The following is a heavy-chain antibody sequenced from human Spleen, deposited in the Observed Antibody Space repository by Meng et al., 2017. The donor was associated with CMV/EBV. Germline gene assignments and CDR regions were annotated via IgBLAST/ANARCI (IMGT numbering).Heavy chain of an antibody. D-gene: IGHD3-3*01. J-gene: IGHJ4*02. V-gene: IGHV3-15*07. CDR3: TIIEYYDFWSGYDS. CDR2: IRVKGEGGTT. Sequence: SGFIFSNAWMNWVRQAPGKGLEWVGRIRVKGEGGTTDYATPVKGRFTISGNESKNTVYLQMNSLKIEDTGVYYCTIIEYYDFWSGYDSWGQGTLVTVSS. CDR1: GFIFSNAW.